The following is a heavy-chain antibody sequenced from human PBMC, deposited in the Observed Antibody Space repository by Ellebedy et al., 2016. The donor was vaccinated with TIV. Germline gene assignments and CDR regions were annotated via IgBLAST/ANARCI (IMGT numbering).Heavy chain of an antibody. V-gene: IGHV3-7*01. Sequence: GESLKISCVASGFSFRSYWMSWVRQAPGKGLEWVANIYQDGSTQYYVDSVKGRFTISSYNAKNSLFLQMNSLRVEDTAVYYCARRGSYGDYAVQVNSWFDRWGRGTLVSVSS. D-gene: IGHD3-16*01. CDR1: GFSFRSYW. J-gene: IGHJ5*02. CDR2: IYQDGSTQ. CDR3: ARRGSYGDYAVQVNSWFDR.